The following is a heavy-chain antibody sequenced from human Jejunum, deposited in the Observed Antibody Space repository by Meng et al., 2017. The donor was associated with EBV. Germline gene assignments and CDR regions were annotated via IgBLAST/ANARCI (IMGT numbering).Heavy chain of an antibody. CDR2: LSHSGTT. J-gene: IGHJ4*02. CDR3: AKNSGCSIGGDDY. D-gene: IGHD6-19*01. CDR1: GGSISSTDW. Sequence: QVQLQESGPGLVKPSLTLSLTCAVSGGSISSTDWWSWVRQPPGKGLEWIGDLSHSGTTQYNPSLKSRVTISVDESKNQLSLRLTSVPAEDTAVYYCAKNSGCSIGGDDYWGRGTLVTVAS. V-gene: IGHV4-4*02.